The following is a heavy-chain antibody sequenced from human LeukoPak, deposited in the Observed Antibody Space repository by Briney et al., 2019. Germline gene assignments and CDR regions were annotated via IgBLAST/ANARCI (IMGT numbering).Heavy chain of an antibody. CDR2: ISYDGSNK. J-gene: IGHJ6*02. Sequence: GGSLRLSCAASGFTFSSYAMHWVRQAPGKGLEWVAVISYDGSNKYYADSVKGRFTISRDNSKNTLYLQMNSLRAEDTAVYYCARDAVPHLYYYYYGMDVWGQGTTVTVSS. CDR3: ARDAVPHLYYYYYGMDV. CDR1: GFTFSSYA. V-gene: IGHV3-30-3*01.